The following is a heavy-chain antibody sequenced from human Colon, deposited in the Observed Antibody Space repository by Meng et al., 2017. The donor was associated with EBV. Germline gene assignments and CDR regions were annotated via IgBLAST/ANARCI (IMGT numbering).Heavy chain of an antibody. CDR2: IYHGGTT. CDR1: GDSISSGDYS. V-gene: IGHV4-30-2*01. D-gene: IGHD2-21*02. J-gene: IGHJ5*02. Sequence: LLLQDPAPGQVQPSQSLSLPCAVSGDSISSGDYSWSWIRQPPGQGLEWIGYIYHGGTTYNTSLKSRVTISVDNSKNQFSLRLTSVTAADTAVYYCARGPYCGGDCYWFDPWGQGTLVTVSS. CDR3: ARGPYCGGDCYWFDP.